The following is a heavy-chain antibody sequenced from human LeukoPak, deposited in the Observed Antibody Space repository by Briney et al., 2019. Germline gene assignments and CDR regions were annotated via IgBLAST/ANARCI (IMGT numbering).Heavy chain of an antibody. CDR2: IGGYGDNI. V-gene: IGHV3-23*01. CDR1: GFTFNLYA. Sequence: GGSLRLSCAASGFTFNLYAMSWVRQAPGKGLEWVSSIGGYGDNIYYADSVKGRFTLSRDNSKGTLYLQMFSLRAEDTAVYYCAKDRVPYVAIDNNWFDPWGQGSLVSVSS. D-gene: IGHD2-21*01. J-gene: IGHJ5*02. CDR3: AKDRVPYVAIDNNWFDP.